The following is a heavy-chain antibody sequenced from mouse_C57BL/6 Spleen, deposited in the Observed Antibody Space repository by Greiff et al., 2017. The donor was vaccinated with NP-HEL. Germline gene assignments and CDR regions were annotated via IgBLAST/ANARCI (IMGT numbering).Heavy chain of an antibody. J-gene: IGHJ4*01. V-gene: IGHV1-54*01. CDR3: ARAGAEDSYYYAMDY. CDR1: GYAFTNYL. D-gene: IGHD6-1*01. CDR2: INPGSGGT. Sequence: VQLQQSGAELVRPGTSVKVSCKASGYAFTNYLIEWVKQRPGQGLEWIGVINPGSGGTNYNEKFKGKATLTADKSSSTAYMQLSSLTSEDSAVYFCARAGAEDSYYYAMDYWGQGTSVTVSS.